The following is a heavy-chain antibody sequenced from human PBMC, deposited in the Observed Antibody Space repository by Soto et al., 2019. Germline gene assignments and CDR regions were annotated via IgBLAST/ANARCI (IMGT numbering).Heavy chain of an antibody. D-gene: IGHD6-19*01. CDR3: AKTTDGWFSAFEI. J-gene: IGHJ3*02. V-gene: IGHV3-23*01. CDR2: ISGSGTTA. CDR1: GFVFSSYA. Sequence: PGGSLRLSCAACGFVFSSYAMSWVRQAPGKGLEWVSAISGSGTTAYYADSVKGRFIFSRDNPKNTMYLQMNSLRAEDTAVYFCAKTTDGWFSAFEIWGQGTVVTVSS.